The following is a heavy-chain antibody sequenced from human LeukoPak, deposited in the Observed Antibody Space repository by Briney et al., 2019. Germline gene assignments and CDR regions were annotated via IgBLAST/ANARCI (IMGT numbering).Heavy chain of an antibody. CDR2: ISGSGGST. Sequence: PGGSLRLSCAASGFTFSSYAMSWVRQAPGKGPEWVSAISGSGGSTYYADSVKGRFTISRDNSKNTLYLQMNSLRAEDTAVYYCAKGGGYCSSTSCPQHDAFDIWGQGTMVTVSS. CDR1: GFTFSSYA. J-gene: IGHJ3*02. CDR3: AKGGGYCSSTSCPQHDAFDI. D-gene: IGHD2-2*01. V-gene: IGHV3-23*01.